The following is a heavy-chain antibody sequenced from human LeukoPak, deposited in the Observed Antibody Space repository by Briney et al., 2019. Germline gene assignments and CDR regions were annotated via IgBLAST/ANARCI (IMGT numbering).Heavy chain of an antibody. Sequence: SVKVSCKASGYTFTSYGIGWVRQAPGQGLEWMGWISAYNGNTNYAQKLQGRVTMTTETSTSTAYMELRSLRSDDTAVYYCARSPYCSSTSCYGFGAFDIWGQGTMVTVSS. J-gene: IGHJ3*02. CDR2: ISAYNGNT. CDR1: GYTFTSYG. V-gene: IGHV1-18*01. D-gene: IGHD2-2*01. CDR3: ARSPYCSSTSCYGFGAFDI.